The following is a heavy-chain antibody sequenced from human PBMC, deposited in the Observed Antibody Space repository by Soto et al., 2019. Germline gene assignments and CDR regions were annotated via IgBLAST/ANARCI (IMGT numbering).Heavy chain of an antibody. CDR1: GYSISSSIYY. CDR2: IYYTGGT. V-gene: IGHV4-39*01. D-gene: IGHD1-1*01. Sequence: SETLSLTCTVSGYSISSSIYYWAWLRQPPGKGLEWIGNIYYTGGTYYNPSLKSRVSISVDTSRSQFSLRLNSVTAADAGIFYCAKTDAYNFDTWGQGTPVTVSS. CDR3: AKTDAYNFDT. J-gene: IGHJ4*02.